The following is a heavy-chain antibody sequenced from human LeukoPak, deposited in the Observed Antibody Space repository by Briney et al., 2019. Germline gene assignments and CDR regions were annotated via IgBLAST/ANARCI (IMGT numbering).Heavy chain of an antibody. V-gene: IGHV3-74*03. CDR1: GFTFSRYW. Sequence: GGSLRLSCAASGFTFSRYWMHWVRQAPGKGLVWVSRINTDGSSTTYADSVKGRFTISRDNAKNTLYLQMNGLRGEDTAVYYCAQGGYPNYFDYWCQGTLVTVSS. CDR3: AQGGYPNYFDY. D-gene: IGHD3-22*01. J-gene: IGHJ4*02. CDR2: INTDGSST.